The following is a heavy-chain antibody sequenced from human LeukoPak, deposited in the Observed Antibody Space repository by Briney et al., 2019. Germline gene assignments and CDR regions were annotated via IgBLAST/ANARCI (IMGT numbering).Heavy chain of an antibody. V-gene: IGHV1-2*02. Sequence: ASVKVSCKASGYTFTGYYMHWVRQAPGQGLEWMGWINPNSGDTNYAQKFQGRVTMTRDTSISTAYMESSRLRSEDTAVYYCARVRYRLAETYIDYWGQGTLVTVSS. CDR1: GYTFTGYY. J-gene: IGHJ4*02. CDR2: INPNSGDT. CDR3: ARVRYRLAETYIDY. D-gene: IGHD3-16*01.